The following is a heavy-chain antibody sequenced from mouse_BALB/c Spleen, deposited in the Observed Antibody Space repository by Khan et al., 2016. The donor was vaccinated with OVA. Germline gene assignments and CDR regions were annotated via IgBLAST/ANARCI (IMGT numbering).Heavy chain of an antibody. D-gene: IGHD2-4*01. CDR3: ARNTHMMTTVMDY. Sequence: QVQLKESGPGLVAPSQSLSITCTVSGFSLTSYGVHWVRQPPGKGLEWLVVIWSDGKTTYNSTLKSRLSISKDNSKSQVFLKMNRLQTDYTAMYYCARNTHMMTTVMDYWGQGTSVTVSS. J-gene: IGHJ4*01. CDR2: IWSDGKT. V-gene: IGHV2-6*02. CDR1: GFSLTSYG.